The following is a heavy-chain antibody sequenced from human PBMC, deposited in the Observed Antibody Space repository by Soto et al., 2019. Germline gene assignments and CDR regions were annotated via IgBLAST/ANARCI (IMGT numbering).Heavy chain of an antibody. D-gene: IGHD6-13*01. CDR3: AGAPPRGIAAPGTWGSGMDV. CDR2: ISYDGNNK. CDR1: GFSFSSYA. V-gene: IGHV3-30-3*01. J-gene: IGHJ6*02. Sequence: QVQVVESGGGVVQPGRSLRLSCAASGFSFSSYAMHWVRQAPGKGLEWVAVISYDGNNKYYADSVKGRITISRDSSKKMVYLQMNSLRTEDTAVYYCAGAPPRGIAAPGTWGSGMDVWGQGTTVTVSS.